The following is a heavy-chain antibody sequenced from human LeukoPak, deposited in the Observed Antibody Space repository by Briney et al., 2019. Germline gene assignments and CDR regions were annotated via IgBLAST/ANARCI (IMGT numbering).Heavy chain of an antibody. CDR2: IYCSGST. CDR3: ARGASGWYGIESQDY. CDR1: GGSISSYY. D-gene: IGHD6-19*01. Sequence: PSETLSLTCTVSGGSISSYYWSWIRQPPGKGLEWIGYIYCSGSTNYNPSLKSRVTISVDTSKNQFSLKLSSVTAADTAVYYCARGASGWYGIESQDYWGQGTLVTVSS. J-gene: IGHJ4*02. V-gene: IGHV4-59*01.